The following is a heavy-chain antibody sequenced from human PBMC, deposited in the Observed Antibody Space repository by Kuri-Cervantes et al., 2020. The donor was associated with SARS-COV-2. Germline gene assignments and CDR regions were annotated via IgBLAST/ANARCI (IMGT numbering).Heavy chain of an antibody. V-gene: IGHV3-64*02. Sequence: LSLTCAASGFTFRSYAMHWVRQAPGKGLEYVSAISSNGGSTYYADSVKGRFTISRDNSKNTLYLQMNSLRAEDTAVYYCAKDCGSLAIFGVVLQYFQHWGQGTLVTVSS. CDR2: ISSNGGST. CDR1: GFTFRSYA. CDR3: AKDCGSLAIFGVVLQYFQH. J-gene: IGHJ1*01. D-gene: IGHD3-3*01.